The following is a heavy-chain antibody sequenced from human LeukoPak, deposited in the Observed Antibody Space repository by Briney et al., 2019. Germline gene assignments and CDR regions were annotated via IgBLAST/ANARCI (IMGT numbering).Heavy chain of an antibody. D-gene: IGHD3-10*01. Sequence: PSETLSLTCTASGGSISSYYWSWIRQPPGKGLEWIGYIYYSGSTNYNPSLKSRVTISVDTSKNQFSLKLSSVTAADTAVYYCARARITMVRGAPAYMDVWGKGTTVTVSS. V-gene: IGHV4-59*01. CDR3: ARARITMVRGAPAYMDV. CDR2: IYYSGST. CDR1: GGSISSYY. J-gene: IGHJ6*03.